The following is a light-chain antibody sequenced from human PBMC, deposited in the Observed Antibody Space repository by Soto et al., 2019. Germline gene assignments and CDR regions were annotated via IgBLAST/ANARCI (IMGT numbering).Light chain of an antibody. V-gene: IGKV3-20*01. J-gene: IGKJ2*01. CDR3: QQYGTSPVT. CDR1: QSVSNTY. Sequence: EIVLTQSPGTLSLSPGERATLSCRASQSVSNTYLAWYQHKPGQAPRLLIYGASDRATGIPDRFSGSGSVTDFTLTISSLEPEEFALYYCQQYGTSPVTFGQGTKLESK. CDR2: GAS.